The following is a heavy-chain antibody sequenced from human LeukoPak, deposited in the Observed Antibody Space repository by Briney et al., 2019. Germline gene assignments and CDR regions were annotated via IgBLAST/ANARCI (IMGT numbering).Heavy chain of an antibody. CDR1: GYTFTSYY. J-gene: IGHJ6*02. CDR3: ARDRNSPNLEWLSPSYYYYGMDV. D-gene: IGHD3-3*01. V-gene: IGHV1-46*01. CDR2: INPSGGST. Sequence: ALVKVSCKASGYTFTSYYMHWVRQAPGQGLEWMGIINPSGGSTSYAQKFQGRVTMTRDTSTSTVYMELSSLRSEDTAVYYCARDRNSPNLEWLSPSYYYYGMDVWGQGTTVTVSS.